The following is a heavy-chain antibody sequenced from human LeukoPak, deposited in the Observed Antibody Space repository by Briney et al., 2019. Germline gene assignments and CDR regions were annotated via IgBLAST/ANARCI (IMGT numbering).Heavy chain of an antibody. V-gene: IGHV3-23*01. Sequence: GGSLRLSCAASGFTFSTYAMSWVRQAPGKGLEWVSTISDSGANTYYADSVRGRFTISRDNSKNTLYLQKNSLRADDTAIYYCAKSMTLQWRGFFDLWGRGTHVTVST. CDR3: AKSMTLQWRGFFDL. CDR2: ISDSGANT. CDR1: GFTFSTYA. J-gene: IGHJ2*01. D-gene: IGHD6-19*01.